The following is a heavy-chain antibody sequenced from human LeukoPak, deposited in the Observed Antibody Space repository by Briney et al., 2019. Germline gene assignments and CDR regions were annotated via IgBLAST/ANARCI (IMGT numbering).Heavy chain of an antibody. CDR1: EVTFSTYE. CDR3: ARESSSSEFDY. Sequence: GGSLRLSCAGTEVTFSTYEMNWVRQAPGKGLEWVSYISSRGGTIYYADSVKGRFTISRDNAKNSLYLQMNSLRAEDTAVYYRARESSSSEFDYWGQGTLVTVSS. CDR2: ISSRGGTI. V-gene: IGHV3-48*03. J-gene: IGHJ4*02. D-gene: IGHD6-6*01.